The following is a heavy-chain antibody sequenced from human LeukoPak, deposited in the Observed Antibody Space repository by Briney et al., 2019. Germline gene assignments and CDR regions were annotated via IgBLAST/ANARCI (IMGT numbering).Heavy chain of an antibody. Sequence: ASVKVSCKASGGTFSSYAISWVRQAPGQGLEWMGIINPSGGSTSYAQKFQGRVTMTRDTSTSTVYMELSSLRSEDTAVYYCARLTVTYYYDSSGYYYFDYWGQGTLVTVSS. CDR1: GGTFSSYA. CDR2: INPSGGST. J-gene: IGHJ4*02. D-gene: IGHD3-22*01. CDR3: ARLTVTYYYDSSGYYYFDY. V-gene: IGHV1-46*01.